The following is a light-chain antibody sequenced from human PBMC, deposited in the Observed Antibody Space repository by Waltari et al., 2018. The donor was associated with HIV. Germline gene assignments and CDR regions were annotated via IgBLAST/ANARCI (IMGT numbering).Light chain of an antibody. CDR3: HQYFSSPLT. V-gene: IGKV4-1*01. CDR1: RSILYSSTNKNY. J-gene: IGKJ4*01. Sequence: DIVMTQSPDSLALSLGERATINCKSSRSILYSSTNKNYLAWYQQKPVQPPKLPIYWASTLESEVPRRFTCSGAETNFTLPINSLQTEDAAVYYCHQYFSSPLTFGGGAKVESK. CDR2: WAS.